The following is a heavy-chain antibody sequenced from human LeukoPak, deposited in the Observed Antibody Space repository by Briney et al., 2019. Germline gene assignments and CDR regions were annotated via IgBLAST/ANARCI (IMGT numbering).Heavy chain of an antibody. D-gene: IGHD2-2*01. Sequence: PSETLSLTCTVSGGSISSGSYYWSWIRQPAGKGLEWIGRIYTSGSTNYNPSLKSRVTISVDTSKNQFSLKLSSVTAADTAVYYCASHCSSTSCYGTDYWGQGTLVTVSS. V-gene: IGHV4-61*02. CDR1: GGSISSGSYY. J-gene: IGHJ4*02. CDR3: ASHCSSTSCYGTDY. CDR2: IYTSGST.